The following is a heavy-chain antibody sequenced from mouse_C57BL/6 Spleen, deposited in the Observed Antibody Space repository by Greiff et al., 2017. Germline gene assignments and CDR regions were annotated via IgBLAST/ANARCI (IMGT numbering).Heavy chain of an antibody. CDR1: GYTFTSYW. CDR3: ARSNWSYAMDY. Sequence: VQLQQPGAELVMPGASVKLSCKASGYTFTSYWMHWVKQRPGQGLEWIGEIDPSDSYTNYNQKFKGKSTLTVDKSSSTAYMQLSSLTSEDSAVYSCARSNWSYAMDYWGQGTSVTVSS. J-gene: IGHJ4*01. D-gene: IGHD4-1*01. V-gene: IGHV1-69*01. CDR2: IDPSDSYT.